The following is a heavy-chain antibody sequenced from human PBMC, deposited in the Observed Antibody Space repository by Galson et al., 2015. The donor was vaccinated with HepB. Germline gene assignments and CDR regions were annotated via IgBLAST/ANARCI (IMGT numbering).Heavy chain of an antibody. CDR1: GGTFSSYA. J-gene: IGHJ3*02. D-gene: IGHD3-22*01. CDR3: ARSPPITMIVGSDAFDI. Sequence: SVKVSCKASGGTFSSYAISWVRQAPGQGLEWMGGIIPIFGTANYAQKFQGRVTITADESTSTAYMELSSLRSEDTAVYYCARSPPITMIVGSDAFDIWGQGTMVTVSS. CDR2: IIPIFGTA. V-gene: IGHV1-69*13.